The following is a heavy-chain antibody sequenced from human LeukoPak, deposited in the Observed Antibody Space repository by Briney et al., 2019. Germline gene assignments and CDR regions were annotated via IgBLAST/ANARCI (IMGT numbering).Heavy chain of an antibody. CDR3: ARAREGCTNYAFDI. CDR1: GLSFSDYS. J-gene: IGHJ3*02. Sequence: GGSLRLSCAASGLSFSDYSMNWVRQAPGKGLEWISYFSGDSINIWYADSVKGRFTISRDNAKNSVFLQMNSLRDEDSAVYYCARAREGCTNYAFDIWGQGTMVTVSS. CDR2: FSGDSINI. V-gene: IGHV3-48*02. D-gene: IGHD2-8*01.